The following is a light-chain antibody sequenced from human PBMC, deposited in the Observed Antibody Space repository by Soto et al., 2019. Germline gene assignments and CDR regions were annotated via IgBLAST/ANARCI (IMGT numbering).Light chain of an antibody. V-gene: IGLV2-14*03. CDR3: SSFTRIVGL. Sequence: QSALTQPASVSGSPGQTITISCTGAVSEVAGYTYVSWYQQHPGKGPKVIIYDVSNRPLGVSNRFSGSKSGTMASLTISGLQAEDEADYYCSSFTRIVGLFGGGTKVTVL. J-gene: IGLJ2*01. CDR2: DVS. CDR1: VSEVAGYTY.